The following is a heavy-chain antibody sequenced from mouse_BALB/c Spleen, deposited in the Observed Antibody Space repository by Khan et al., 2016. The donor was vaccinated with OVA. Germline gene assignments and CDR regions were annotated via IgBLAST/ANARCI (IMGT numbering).Heavy chain of an antibody. Sequence: QVQLQQSGAELVKAGASVKMSCKAFGYTFTSYWMHWVKQRLGQGLAWFAETNPTNGRTYYNEKFKSKATLTVDKSSSTAYMLLSGPTFEDSAVYYCARIKKIVATYFDYWGQGTTLTVSS. D-gene: IGHD1-1*01. CDR2: TNPTNGRT. J-gene: IGHJ2*01. V-gene: IGHV1S81*02. CDR1: GYTFTSYW. CDR3: ARIKKIVATYFDY.